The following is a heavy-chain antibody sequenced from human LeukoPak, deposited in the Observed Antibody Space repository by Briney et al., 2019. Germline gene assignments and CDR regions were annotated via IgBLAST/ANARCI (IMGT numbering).Heavy chain of an antibody. J-gene: IGHJ4*02. D-gene: IGHD3/OR15-3a*01. Sequence: SETRSLTCAVNGGSFSGYYWSWIRQPPGKGLEWIGEIDQSGTTNYNPSLKSRVAISIDTSKKQFSLTLTSMTAADTAVYYCARVPHYYFGYGYFDTWGQGTRVTVSS. V-gene: IGHV4-34*01. CDR3: ARVPHYYFGYGYFDT. CDR1: GGSFSGYY. CDR2: IDQSGTT.